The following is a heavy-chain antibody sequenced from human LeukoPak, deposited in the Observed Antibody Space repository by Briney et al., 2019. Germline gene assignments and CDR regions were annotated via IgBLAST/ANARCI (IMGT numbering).Heavy chain of an antibody. J-gene: IGHJ4*02. D-gene: IGHD3-22*01. CDR3: ARYRPVYYYDSSGYYFDY. Sequence: GGSLRLSCAASGFTFITYGMHWVRRAPGKGLEWVAFIRYDGSNKYYADSVKGRFTISRDNAKNSLYLQMNSLRAEDTAVYYCARYRPVYYYDSSGYYFDYWGQGTLVTVSS. V-gene: IGHV3-30*02. CDR2: IRYDGSNK. CDR1: GFTFITYG.